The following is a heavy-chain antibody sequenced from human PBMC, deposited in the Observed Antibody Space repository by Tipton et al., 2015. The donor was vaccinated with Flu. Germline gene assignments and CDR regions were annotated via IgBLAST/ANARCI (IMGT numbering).Heavy chain of an antibody. CDR3: AGVLSGSIY. V-gene: IGHV3-23*01. J-gene: IGHJ4*02. D-gene: IGHD5-12*01. CDR2: VGGSGVSA. Sequence: GSLRLSCAASGFTFSNYALTWVRQAPGKGLEWVSSVGGSGVSAYYTDSVTGRFTISRDNAKNTLYLRMSSLRTEDTGIYYCAGVLSGSIYWGQGTLVTVSS. CDR1: GFTFSNYA.